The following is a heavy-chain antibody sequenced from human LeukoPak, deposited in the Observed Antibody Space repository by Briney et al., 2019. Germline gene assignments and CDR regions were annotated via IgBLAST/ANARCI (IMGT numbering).Heavy chain of an antibody. CDR1: RFTFSSYA. J-gene: IGHJ3*02. D-gene: IGHD5-24*01. CDR3: ARGRRWLPNDAFDI. V-gene: IGHV3-53*04. Sequence: GGSLRLSCAASRFTFSSYAMSWVRQAPGKGLEWVSVIYSGGSTYYADSVKGRFTISRHNSKNTLYLQMNSLRAEDTAVYYCARGRRWLPNDAFDIWGQGTMVTVSS. CDR2: IYSGGST.